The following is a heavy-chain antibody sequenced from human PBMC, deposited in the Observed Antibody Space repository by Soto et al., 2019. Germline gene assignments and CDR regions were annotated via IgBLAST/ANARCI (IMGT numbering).Heavy chain of an antibody. CDR1: GYSFTTYW. Sequence: GESLKISCKGSGYSFTTYWIGWVRQMPGKGLEWKGIIYPGDSEIRYSPSFQGQVTISADKSISTAYLQWSSLKASDTAIYYCARAGGGYCSATSCYLFDPWGQGTLVTVSS. J-gene: IGHJ5*02. CDR2: IYPGDSEI. CDR3: ARAGGGYCSATSCYLFDP. V-gene: IGHV5-51*01. D-gene: IGHD2-2*01.